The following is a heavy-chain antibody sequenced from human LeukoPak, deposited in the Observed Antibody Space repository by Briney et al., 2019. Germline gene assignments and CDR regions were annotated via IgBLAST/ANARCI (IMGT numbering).Heavy chain of an antibody. CDR3: ARGDYYDSSGYSHTDY. CDR1: GYTFTSYY. CDR2: INPSAGST. D-gene: IGHD3-22*01. Sequence: GASVKVSCKASGYTFTSYYMHWVRQAPGQGLEWMGIINPSAGSTSCAQKFQGRVTMTRDTSTTTVYMELSSLRSEDTAVYYCARGDYYDSSGYSHTDYWGQGTLVTVSS. V-gene: IGHV1-46*01. J-gene: IGHJ4*02.